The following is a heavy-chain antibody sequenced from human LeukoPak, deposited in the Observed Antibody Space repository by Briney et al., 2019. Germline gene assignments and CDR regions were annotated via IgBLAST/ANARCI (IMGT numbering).Heavy chain of an antibody. V-gene: IGHV3-30-3*01. CDR3: AKDFDLFGC. CDR1: GFTFSSYA. Sequence: PGRSLRLSCAASGFTFSSYAMHWVRQAPGKGLEWVAVISYDGSNKYYADSVKGRFTISRDNSKNTLYLQMNSLRAEDTAVYYCAKDFDLFGCWGQGTLVTVSS. D-gene: IGHD3-9*01. J-gene: IGHJ4*02. CDR2: ISYDGSNK.